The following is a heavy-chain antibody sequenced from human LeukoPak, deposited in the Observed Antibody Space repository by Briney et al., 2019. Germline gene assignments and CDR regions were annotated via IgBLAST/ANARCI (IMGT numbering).Heavy chain of an antibody. J-gene: IGHJ4*02. CDR3: AKVARFAVVPAAMLDY. D-gene: IGHD2-2*01. Sequence: GGSLRLSCAASGFTFRSYAMSWVRQAPGKGLEWVSAISGSGDITYYADSVKGRFTMSRDNFKNTLYLQMNSLRAEDTAVYYCAKVARFAVVPAAMLDYWGQGIQVTVSS. CDR1: GFTFRSYA. V-gene: IGHV3-23*01. CDR2: ISGSGDIT.